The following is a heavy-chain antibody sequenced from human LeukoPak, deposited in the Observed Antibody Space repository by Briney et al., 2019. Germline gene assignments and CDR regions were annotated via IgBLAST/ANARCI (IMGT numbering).Heavy chain of an antibody. CDR3: ARFDAGAMSFDY. D-gene: IGHD2-2*01. J-gene: IGHJ4*02. CDR1: GFTFSSYW. Sequence: GGSLRLSCAASGFTFSSYWMSWVRQAPGQGLAWVANIKQDGSERNYVDSVKGRFTISRDNAKNSLYLQVNSLRAEDTAVYYCARFDAGAMSFDYWGQGTLVTVSS. CDR2: IKQDGSER. V-gene: IGHV3-7*01.